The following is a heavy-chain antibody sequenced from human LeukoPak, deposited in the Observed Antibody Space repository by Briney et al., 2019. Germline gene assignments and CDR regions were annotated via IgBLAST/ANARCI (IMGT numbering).Heavy chain of an antibody. Sequence: SETLSLTCTVSGGSISTYYWNWIRQPPGKGLEWIGYFSYSGSTNHNPSLKGRVTISGDTSKNQFSLKLSSVTAADTAFYYCARTYSRSLVFDYWGQGTLVTVSS. CDR3: ARTYSRSLVFDY. V-gene: IGHV4-59*01. D-gene: IGHD6-6*01. CDR2: FSYSGST. CDR1: GGSISTYY. J-gene: IGHJ4*02.